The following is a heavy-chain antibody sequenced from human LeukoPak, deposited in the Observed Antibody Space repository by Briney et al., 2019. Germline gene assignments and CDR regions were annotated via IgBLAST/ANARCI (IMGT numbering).Heavy chain of an antibody. CDR1: EFTLSSYW. J-gene: IGHJ4*02. D-gene: IGHD6-19*01. CDR2: IKQDGSQK. V-gene: IGHV3-7*01. CDR3: ASGLGWLVDN. Sequence: PGGSLRLSCAASEFTLSSYWMSWVRQAPGKGLEWVANIKQDGSQKYYVDSVKGRFTISRDNAKNSLYLQMNSLRAEDTAVYYCASGLGWLVDNWGQGTLVTVS.